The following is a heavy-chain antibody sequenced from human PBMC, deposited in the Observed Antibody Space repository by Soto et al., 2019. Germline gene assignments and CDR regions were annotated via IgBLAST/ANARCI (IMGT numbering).Heavy chain of an antibody. Sequence: PSETLSLTCTVSGGSISSYYRSWIRQPPGKGLEWIGYIYYSGSTNYNPSLKSRVTISVDTSKNQFSLKLSSVTAADTAVYYCARGGNDFWSGYYYYFDYWGQGTLVTVPQ. J-gene: IGHJ4*02. CDR2: IYYSGST. CDR3: ARGGNDFWSGYYYYFDY. CDR1: GGSISSYY. V-gene: IGHV4-59*01. D-gene: IGHD3-3*01.